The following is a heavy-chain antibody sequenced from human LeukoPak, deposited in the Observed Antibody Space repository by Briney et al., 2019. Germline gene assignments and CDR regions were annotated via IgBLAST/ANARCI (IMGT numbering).Heavy chain of an antibody. Sequence: GRSLRLSCAASGFTFSSYAMHWVRQAPGKGLEWVAVISYDGSNKYYADSVKGRFTISRDNSENTLYLQMNSLRAEDTAVYYCARDYYGLHWGQGTLVTVSS. V-gene: IGHV3-30*04. CDR2: ISYDGSNK. D-gene: IGHD3-10*01. CDR1: GFTFSSYA. J-gene: IGHJ4*02. CDR3: ARDYYGLH.